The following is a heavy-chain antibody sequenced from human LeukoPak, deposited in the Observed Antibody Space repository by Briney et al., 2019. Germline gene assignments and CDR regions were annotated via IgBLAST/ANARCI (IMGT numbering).Heavy chain of an antibody. V-gene: IGHV4-34*01. Sequence: SETLSLTCAVYGGSFSGYYWSWIRQPPGKGLEWIGEINHSGSTNYNPPLRSRVTISVDTSKNQFSLKLSSVTAADTAVYYCARGRRSRAAASYDYWGQGTLVTVSS. CDR2: INHSGST. D-gene: IGHD6-13*01. CDR3: ARGRRSRAAASYDY. CDR1: GGSFSGYY. J-gene: IGHJ4*02.